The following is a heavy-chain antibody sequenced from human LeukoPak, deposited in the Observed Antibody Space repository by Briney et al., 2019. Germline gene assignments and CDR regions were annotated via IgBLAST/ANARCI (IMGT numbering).Heavy chain of an antibody. D-gene: IGHD5-12*01. CDR1: GDSISSSNW. J-gene: IGHJ4*02. Sequence: SGTLSLTCAVSGDSISSSNWWSWVRQPPGKGLEWIGYIYYSGSTNYNPSLKSRVTISVDTSKNQFSLKLSSVTAADTAVYYCARLGYGGIDYWGQGTLVTVSS. CDR3: ARLGYGGIDY. CDR2: IYYSGST. V-gene: IGHV4-4*02.